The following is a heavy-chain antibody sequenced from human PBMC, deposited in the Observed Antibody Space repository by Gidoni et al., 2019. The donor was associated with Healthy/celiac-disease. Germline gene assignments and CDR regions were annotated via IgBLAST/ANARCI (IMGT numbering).Heavy chain of an antibody. Sequence: EVQLVESGGGLVKPGGSLRPSCAASGFTFSSYSMNWVRQAPGKGLEWVSSISSSSSYIYYADSVKGRFTISRDNAKNSLYLQMNSLRAEDTAVYYCARDPADYGYYYYGMDVWGQGTTVTVSS. CDR2: ISSSSSYI. V-gene: IGHV3-21*01. CDR1: GFTFSSYS. J-gene: IGHJ6*02. D-gene: IGHD4-17*01. CDR3: ARDPADYGYYYYGMDV.